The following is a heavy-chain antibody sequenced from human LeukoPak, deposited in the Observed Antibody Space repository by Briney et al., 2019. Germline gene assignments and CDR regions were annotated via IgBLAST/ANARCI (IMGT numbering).Heavy chain of an antibody. CDR1: GYTFTGYY. J-gene: IGHJ4*02. CDR2: INPNSGGT. Sequence: ASVKVSCKASGYTFTGYYMHWVRQAPGQGLEWMGWINPNSGGTNYAQKFQGRVTMTRDTSISTAYMELSSLRSEDTAVYYCARDLGIAAAGTTPRDYWGQGTLVTVSS. V-gene: IGHV1-2*02. D-gene: IGHD6-13*01. CDR3: ARDLGIAAAGTTPRDY.